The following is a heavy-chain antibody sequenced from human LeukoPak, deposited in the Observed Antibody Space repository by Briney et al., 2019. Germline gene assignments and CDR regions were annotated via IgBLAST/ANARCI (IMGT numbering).Heavy chain of an antibody. CDR3: AREITGYCSRTSCYRERVYNWFDP. CDR1: GGTFSSYA. D-gene: IGHD2-2*02. V-gene: IGHV1-69*13. Sequence: ASVKVSCKSSGGTFSSYAISWVRQAPGQGLEWMGGIIPIFGTANYAQTFQGRVTITADESTSTAYMELSSLRAEDTAVYYCAREITGYCSRTSCYRERVYNWFDPWGQGTLVTVSS. CDR2: IIPIFGTA. J-gene: IGHJ5*02.